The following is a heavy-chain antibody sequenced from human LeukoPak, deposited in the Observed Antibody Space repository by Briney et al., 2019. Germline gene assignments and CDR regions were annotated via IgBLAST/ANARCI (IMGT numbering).Heavy chain of an antibody. CDR3: ARELYTNHDLLWFDP. Sequence: SETLSLTCTVSGGSITSYYWSWIRQPPGKGLEYIGYVFSSGNTNYNPSLKSRVTISLDTSKNQFSPKLRSVTAADTAVYYCARELYTNHDLLWFDPWGQGTLVTVSS. V-gene: IGHV4-4*08. J-gene: IGHJ5*02. D-gene: IGHD4-11*01. CDR2: VFSSGNT. CDR1: GGSITSYY.